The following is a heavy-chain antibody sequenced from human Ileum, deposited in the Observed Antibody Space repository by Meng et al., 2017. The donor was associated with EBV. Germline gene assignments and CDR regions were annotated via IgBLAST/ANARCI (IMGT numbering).Heavy chain of an antibody. CDR3: ARVGDYAYED. D-gene: IGHD4-17*01. CDR1: GLTFSSFW. V-gene: IGHV3-74*01. CDR2: INGDGTST. J-gene: IGHJ1*01. Sequence: EVQLVESGGGLVPPGGSLRLSCAVSGLTFSSFWMHWVRQGPGKGLVWVSRINGDGTSTSYADSVKGRFTISRDNAKNTLYLQMNSLRAEDTAVYYCARVGDYAYEDWGQGTLVTVSS.